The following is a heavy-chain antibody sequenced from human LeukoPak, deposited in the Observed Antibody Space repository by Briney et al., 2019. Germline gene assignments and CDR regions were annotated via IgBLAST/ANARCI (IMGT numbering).Heavy chain of an antibody. D-gene: IGHD5-18*01. CDR1: GFTFSDYY. CDR2: ISSSGSTI. Sequence: GGSLRLSCAAPGFTFSDYYMSWIRQAPGKGLEWVSYISSSGSTIYYADSVKGRFTISRDNAKNSLYLQMNSLRAEDTAVYYCASHDSSKSYWYFDLWGRGTLVTVSS. CDR3: ASHDSSKSYWYFDL. J-gene: IGHJ2*01. V-gene: IGHV3-11*04.